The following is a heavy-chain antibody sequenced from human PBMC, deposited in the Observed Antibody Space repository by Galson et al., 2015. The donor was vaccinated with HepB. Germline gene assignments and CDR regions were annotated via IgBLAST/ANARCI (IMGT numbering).Heavy chain of an antibody. CDR3: AKGTQQVLKRGFFDC. CDR1: GFTFSNYA. CDR2: ISASGVST. Sequence: SLRLSCAASGFTFSNYAMTWVRQAPGKGLEWVSTISASGVSTYYADSVRGRFTISRDNSKNTLYIQMNGLTAEDTAVYFCAKGTQQVLKRGFFDCWGQGTLVTVSS. J-gene: IGHJ4*02. D-gene: IGHD4/OR15-4a*01. V-gene: IGHV3-23*01.